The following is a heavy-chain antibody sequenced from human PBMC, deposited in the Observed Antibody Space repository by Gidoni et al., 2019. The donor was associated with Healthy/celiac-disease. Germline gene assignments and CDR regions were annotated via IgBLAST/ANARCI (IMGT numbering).Heavy chain of an antibody. CDR3: ARDHCSSTSCYRANWFDP. Sequence: QVQLHESGPGLVKPSETLSLTCTPSGGSISSYYWSWIRQPAGKGLEWIGRIYTSGSTNYNPSLKSRVTMSVDTSKNQFSLKLSSVTAADTAVYYCARDHCSSTSCYRANWFDPWGQGTLVTVSS. CDR1: GGSISSYY. CDR2: IYTSGST. J-gene: IGHJ5*02. V-gene: IGHV4-4*07. D-gene: IGHD2-2*01.